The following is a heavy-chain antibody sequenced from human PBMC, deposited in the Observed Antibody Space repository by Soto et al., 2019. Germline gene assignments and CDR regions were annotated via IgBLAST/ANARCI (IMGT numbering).Heavy chain of an antibody. J-gene: IGHJ4*02. CDR3: ASSFGVAAAGPFVY. Sequence: SETLSLTCAVYGGSFSGYYWSWIRQPPGKGLEWIGEINHSGSTNYNPSLKSRVTISVDTSKNQFSLKLSSVTAADTAVYYCASSFGVAAAGPFVYWGQGTLVTVSS. D-gene: IGHD6-13*01. V-gene: IGHV4-34*01. CDR2: INHSGST. CDR1: GGSFSGYY.